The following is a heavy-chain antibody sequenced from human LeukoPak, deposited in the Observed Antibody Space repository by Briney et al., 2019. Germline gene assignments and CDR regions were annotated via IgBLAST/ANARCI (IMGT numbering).Heavy chain of an antibody. CDR2: MNPNSGNA. Sequence: GASVKVSCKASGYIFISYEINWVRQAPGQGLEWMGWMNPNSGNADYAQKFQGRVTMTRNTSISTAYMELSSLRSEDTAMYYCARTEYNGREAFDIWGQGTMVTVSS. J-gene: IGHJ3*02. V-gene: IGHV1-8*01. D-gene: IGHD3-10*01. CDR1: GYIFISYE. CDR3: ARTEYNGREAFDI.